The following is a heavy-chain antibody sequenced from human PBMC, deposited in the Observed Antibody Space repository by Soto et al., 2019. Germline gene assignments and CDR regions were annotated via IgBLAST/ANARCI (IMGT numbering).Heavy chain of an antibody. D-gene: IGHD3-3*01. CDR1: GYTFTSYD. CDR3: ARRRWTYYDFWSGYWIFGY. J-gene: IGHJ4*02. V-gene: IGHV1-8*01. Sequence: GASVKVSCKAAGYTFTSYDINWVRQATGQGREWMGWMNPNSGNTGYAQKFQGRVTMTRSTSISTAYMELSSLRSEDTAVYYCARRRWTYYDFWSGYWIFGYWGQGTLATVSS. CDR2: MNPNSGNT.